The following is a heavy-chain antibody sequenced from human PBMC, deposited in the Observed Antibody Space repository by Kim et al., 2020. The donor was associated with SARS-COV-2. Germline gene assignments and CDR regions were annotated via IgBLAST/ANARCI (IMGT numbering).Heavy chain of an antibody. Sequence: NGNTGYSQKFQGRVNITRDTSASTAYMELSSLRSEDTAVYYCARGRSGDFWGQGTLVTVSA. V-gene: IGHV1-3*01. J-gene: IGHJ4*02. CDR3: ARGRSGDF. CDR2: NGNT. D-gene: IGHD7-27*01.